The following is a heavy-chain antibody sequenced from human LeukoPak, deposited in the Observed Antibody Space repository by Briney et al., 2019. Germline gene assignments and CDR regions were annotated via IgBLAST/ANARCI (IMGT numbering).Heavy chain of an antibody. Sequence: ASVKVSCKASGYTFTGYYMHWVRQAPGQGLEWMGWISAYNGNTNYAQKLQGRVTMTTDTSTSTAYMELKSLRSDDTAVYYCARVPYYYDSSGYYRMTPADYWGQGTLVTVSS. D-gene: IGHD3-22*01. V-gene: IGHV1-18*04. CDR3: ARVPYYYDSSGYYRMTPADY. CDR2: ISAYNGNT. J-gene: IGHJ4*02. CDR1: GYTFTGYY.